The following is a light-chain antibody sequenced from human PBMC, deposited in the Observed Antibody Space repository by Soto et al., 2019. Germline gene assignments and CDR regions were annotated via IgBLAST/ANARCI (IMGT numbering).Light chain of an antibody. Sequence: QSALTQPASVSASPGEPITISCTGTSSDVGSYGLVSWYQQHPGKAPKLIIYEDDERPSGVSNRFSGSKSGNTASLTISGLQAEDEADYYCSSYAGRSTFVVFGGGTKVTVL. CDR2: EDD. CDR3: SSYAGRSTFVV. CDR1: SSDVGSYGL. J-gene: IGLJ2*01. V-gene: IGLV2-23*01.